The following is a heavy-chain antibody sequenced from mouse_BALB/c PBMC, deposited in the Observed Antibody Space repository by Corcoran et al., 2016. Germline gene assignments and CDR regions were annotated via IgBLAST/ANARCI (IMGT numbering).Heavy chain of an antibody. V-gene: IGHV14-3*02. CDR1: GFNIKDTY. CDR2: IDPANGNT. J-gene: IGHJ1*01. Sequence: EVQLQQSGTELVKPGASVKLSCTASGFNIKDTYMHWVKQRPEQGLEWIGRIDPANGNTKYDPKFQGKATITADTSSNTAYLQLSSLTSEDTAVYYCARWDWFFDVWGAGTTVTVSS. CDR3: ARWDWFFDV.